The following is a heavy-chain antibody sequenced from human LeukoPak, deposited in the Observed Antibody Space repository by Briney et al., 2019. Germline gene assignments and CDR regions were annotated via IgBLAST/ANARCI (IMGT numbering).Heavy chain of an antibody. D-gene: IGHD3-10*01. J-gene: IGHJ6*03. CDR2: IYYSGST. V-gene: IGHV4-59*12. CDR3: AREFQSLVRGVIITYMDV. CDR1: GGSISSYY. Sequence: PSETLSLTCTVSGGSISSYYWSWIRQPPGKGLEWIGYIYYSGSTNYNPSLKSRVTISVDTSKNQFSLKLSSVTAADTAVYYCAREFQSLVRGVIITYMDVWGKGTTVTISS.